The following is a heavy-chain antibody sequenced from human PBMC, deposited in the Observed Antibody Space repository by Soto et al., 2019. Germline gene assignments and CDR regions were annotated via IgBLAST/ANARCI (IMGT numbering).Heavy chain of an antibody. V-gene: IGHV3-23*01. D-gene: IGHD6-6*01. Sequence: GGSLRLSCVGSGFTFSDHGMSWVRQAPGKGLEWVSAISGSVGSTFYADSVKGRFTISRDNSKNTLYLQMNSLRDEDTAVYYCAKDRTIAARNYDEWGQGTLVTVYS. CDR1: GFTFSDHG. CDR2: ISGSVGST. CDR3: AKDRTIAARNYDE. J-gene: IGHJ4*02.